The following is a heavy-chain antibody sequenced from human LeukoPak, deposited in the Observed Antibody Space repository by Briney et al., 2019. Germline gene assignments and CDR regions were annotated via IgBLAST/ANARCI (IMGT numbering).Heavy chain of an antibody. CDR3: TAHSSGLDY. J-gene: IGHJ4*02. CDR1: GFTFDDYG. V-gene: IGHV3-9*01. CDR2: ISWNRDTI. Sequence: GRSLRLSCAASGFTFDDYGMPWVRQAPGKGLEWVSAISWNRDTIGYADSVKGRFTISRDNAKTSLYLQMNSLRAEDTALYYCTAHSSGLDYWGQGTLVTVSS. D-gene: IGHD6-19*01.